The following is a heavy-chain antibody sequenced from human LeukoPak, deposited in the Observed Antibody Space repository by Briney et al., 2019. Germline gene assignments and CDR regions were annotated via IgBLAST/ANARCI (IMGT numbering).Heavy chain of an antibody. J-gene: IGHJ4*02. D-gene: IGHD6-19*01. CDR2: IYYSGST. CDR1: GGSISSGGYY. Sequence: SETLSLTCTVSGGSISSGGYYWSWIRQHPGKGLEWIGYIYYSGSTYYNPSLKSRVTISVDTSKNQFSLKLSSVTAADTAVYYCARDRGRSGWYPYYFDYWGQGTLVTVSS. V-gene: IGHV4-31*03. CDR3: ARDRGRSGWYPYYFDY.